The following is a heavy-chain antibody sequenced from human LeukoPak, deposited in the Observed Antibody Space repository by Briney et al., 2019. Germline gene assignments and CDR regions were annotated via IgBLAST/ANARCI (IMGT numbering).Heavy chain of an antibody. CDR2: ISWNSGSI. CDR3: AKDRDGYNSYYFDY. CDR1: GFTFDDYA. V-gene: IGHV3-9*01. J-gene: IGHJ4*02. Sequence: PGGSLRLSCAASGFTFDDYAMHWVRQAPGKGLEGVSGISWNSGSIGYADSVKGRFTISRDNAKNSLYLQMNSLRAEDTALYYCAKDRDGYNSYYFDYWGQGTLVTVSS. D-gene: IGHD5-24*01.